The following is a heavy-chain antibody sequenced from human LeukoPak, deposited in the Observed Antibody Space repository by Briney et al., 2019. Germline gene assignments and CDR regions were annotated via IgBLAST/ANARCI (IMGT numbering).Heavy chain of an antibody. CDR1: GGSISSGGYS. D-gene: IGHD1-26*01. CDR2: IYHSGST. CDR3: ARQGATISYYFDY. V-gene: IGHV4-30-2*01. Sequence: SQTLSLTCAVSGGSISSGGYSWSWIRQPPGKGLEWIGYIYHSGSTYYNPSLKSRVTISVDRSKNQFSLKLSSVTAADTAVYYCARQGATISYYFDYWGQGTLVTVSS. J-gene: IGHJ4*02.